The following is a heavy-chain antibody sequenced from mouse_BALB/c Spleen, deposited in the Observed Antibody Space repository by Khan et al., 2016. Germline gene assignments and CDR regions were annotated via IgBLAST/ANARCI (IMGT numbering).Heavy chain of an antibody. Sequence: QLEESGPGLVKPSQSLSLTCTVTGYSITSDYAWNWIRQFPGNKLEWMGYISYSGSTSYNPSLKSRISITRDTSKNQFFLQLNSVTTEDTATYYCAPYGNYRYFDYWGQGTTLTVSS. J-gene: IGHJ2*01. D-gene: IGHD2-1*01. CDR1: GYSITSDYA. CDR2: ISYSGST. V-gene: IGHV3-2*02. CDR3: APYGNYRYFDY.